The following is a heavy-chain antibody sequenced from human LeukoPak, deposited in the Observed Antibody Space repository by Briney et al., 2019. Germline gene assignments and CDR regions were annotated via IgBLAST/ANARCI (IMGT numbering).Heavy chain of an antibody. CDR2: IYPSGST. Sequence: SGTLSLTCSVSGGSISNYYWSWIRQPAGKGLEWIGRIYPSGSTNYNPSFNPSLKSRVTMSVDTSKNQFSLKLSSVTAADTAVYYCARGGSPDVWGQGTTVTVSS. J-gene: IGHJ6*02. CDR3: ARGGSPDV. V-gene: IGHV4-4*07. CDR1: GGSISNYY. D-gene: IGHD3-16*01.